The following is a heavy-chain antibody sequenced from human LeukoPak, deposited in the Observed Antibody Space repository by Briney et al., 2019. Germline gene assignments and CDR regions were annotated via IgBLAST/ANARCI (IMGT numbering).Heavy chain of an antibody. Sequence: WASVKVSCKASGYTFTSYAMNWVRQAPGQGLEWIGWINTNTGNPTYAQGFTGRFVFSLDTSVSTAYLQISSLKAEDTAVYYCASLIVDGYYYYGMDVWGQGTTVTVSS. CDR2: INTNTGNP. J-gene: IGHJ6*02. CDR1: GYTFTSYA. CDR3: ASLIVDGYYYYGMDV. V-gene: IGHV7-4-1*02. D-gene: IGHD2-15*01.